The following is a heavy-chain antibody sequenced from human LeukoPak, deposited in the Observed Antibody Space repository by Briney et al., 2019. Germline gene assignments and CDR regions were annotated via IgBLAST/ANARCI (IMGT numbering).Heavy chain of an antibody. CDR2: IEYDGTNK. CDR3: ARVGYDFWSGYGAFDI. V-gene: IGHV3-30*02. D-gene: IGHD3-3*01. J-gene: IGHJ3*02. Sequence: GGSLRLSCAASGFTFSSYGIHWVRQAPGKGLEWVAFIEYDGTNKYYADSVKGRFTISRDNSKNTLYLQMNSLRAEDTAVYYCARVGYDFWSGYGAFDIWGQGTMVTVSS. CDR1: GFTFSSYG.